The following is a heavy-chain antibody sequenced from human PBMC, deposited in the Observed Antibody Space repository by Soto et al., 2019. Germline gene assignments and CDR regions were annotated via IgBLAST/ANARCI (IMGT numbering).Heavy chain of an antibody. CDR1: GESISSGGYY. J-gene: IGHJ4*02. V-gene: IGHV4-31*03. Sequence: QVQLQESGPGLVKPSQTLSLTCSVSGESISSGGYYWSWIRQHPGKGLEWIGYIYDSGSAYYTPSRKSRVXXXRXXSKNQCTMKLSSVTAADTAVYYCARASSSSSAVDYWGQGTLITVSS. CDR2: IYDSGSA. D-gene: IGHD6-6*01. CDR3: ARASSSSSAVDY.